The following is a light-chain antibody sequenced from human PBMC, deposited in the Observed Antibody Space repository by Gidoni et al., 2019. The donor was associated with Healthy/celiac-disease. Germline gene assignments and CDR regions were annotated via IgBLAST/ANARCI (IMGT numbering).Light chain of an antibody. Sequence: EIVMTQSPATLSVSPGERATLSCRASQSVSSNLAWYQQQPGQAPRLLIYGASTRATGIPARFSGSGSGTEFTLTISSLQSEDFAVYYCQQYNNWPIFGPGTKVDIK. CDR3: QQYNNWPI. V-gene: IGKV3-15*01. CDR1: QSVSSN. J-gene: IGKJ3*01. CDR2: GAS.